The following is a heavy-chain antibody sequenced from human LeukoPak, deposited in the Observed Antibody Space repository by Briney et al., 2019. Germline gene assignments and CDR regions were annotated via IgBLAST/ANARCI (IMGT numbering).Heavy chain of an antibody. CDR1: GGSISGYY. Sequence: PSETLSLTCTVSGGSISGYYWGWIRQPPGKGLEWIGSMYYSGGTYYNPSLKSRVTISTDTSKNQFSLKLNSVTAADTAVYYCARLVRYCTSNSCYPFDYWGQGTLVTVSS. J-gene: IGHJ4*02. D-gene: IGHD2-2*01. V-gene: IGHV4-39*01. CDR3: ARLVRYCTSNSCYPFDY. CDR2: MYYSGGT.